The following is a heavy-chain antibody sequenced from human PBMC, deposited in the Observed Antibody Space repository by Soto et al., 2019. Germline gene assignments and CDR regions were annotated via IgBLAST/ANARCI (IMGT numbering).Heavy chain of an antibody. D-gene: IGHD3-22*01. CDR3: ARQIYDSDTGPNFQYYFDS. J-gene: IGHJ4*02. CDR2: IDPSDSQT. V-gene: IGHV5-10-1*01. CDR1: GYSYAGYG. Sequence: GESLKIYCQGSGYSYAGYGITWVRQKPGKGLEWMGRIDPSDSQTYYSPSFRGHVTISVTKSITTVFLQWSSLRASDTAMYYCARQIYDSDTGPNFQYYFDSWGQGTPVTVSS.